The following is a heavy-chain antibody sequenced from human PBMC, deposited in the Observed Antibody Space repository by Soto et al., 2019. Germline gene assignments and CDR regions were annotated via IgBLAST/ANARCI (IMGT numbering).Heavy chain of an antibody. D-gene: IGHD1-1*01. CDR3: AMEEHDGYYYYGMDV. CDR1: GFTFSSYA. J-gene: IGHJ6*02. Sequence: PGGSLRLSCAASGFTFSSYAMHWVRQAPGKGLEWVAVISYDGSNKYYADSVKGRFTISRDNSKNTPYLQMNSLRAEDTAVYYCAMEEHDGYYYYGMDVWGQGTTVTVFS. CDR2: ISYDGSNK. V-gene: IGHV3-30-3*01.